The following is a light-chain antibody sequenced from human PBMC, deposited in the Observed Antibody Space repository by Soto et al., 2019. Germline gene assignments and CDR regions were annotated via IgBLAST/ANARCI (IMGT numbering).Light chain of an antibody. CDR1: SSDIGGYNF. V-gene: IGLV2-14*01. CDR3: SSFRSGTTL. J-gene: IGLJ1*01. Sequence: QSVLTQPASVSGSPGQSITISCTGTSSDIGGYNFVSWYHQHPGKAPKLMIYEVSNRPSGVSDRFSGSKSGNTASLTISGPQAEDEADYYCSSFRSGTTLFGTGTKVTVL. CDR2: EVS.